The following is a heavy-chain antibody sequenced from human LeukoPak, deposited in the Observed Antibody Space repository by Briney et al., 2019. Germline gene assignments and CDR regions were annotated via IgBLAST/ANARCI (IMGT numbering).Heavy chain of an antibody. Sequence: GGSLRLSCAASGFTFIDYDMHWVRQVIGKGLEWVSAIGIRGDTHYSGSVKGRFTISRGNAESSLYLQMNSLRAEDTAVYYCARDGIQVSGIDEFDYWGQGTLVTVSS. CDR2: IGIRGDT. CDR3: ARDGIQVSGIDEFDY. CDR1: GFTFIDYD. J-gene: IGHJ4*02. D-gene: IGHD6-19*01. V-gene: IGHV3-13*01.